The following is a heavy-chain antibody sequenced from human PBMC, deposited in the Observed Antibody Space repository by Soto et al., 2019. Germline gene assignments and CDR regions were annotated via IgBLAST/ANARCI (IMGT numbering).Heavy chain of an antibody. CDR3: ATHDSSGYPDY. CDR1: RYSFTSYW. V-gene: IGHV5-51*01. J-gene: IGHJ4*02. Sequence: GESLKISCKGSRYSFTSYWISWVRQMPGKGLEWMGRIDPGDSDSRYSPSFQGQVTISADKSISTAYLQWSSLKASDTAMYYCATHDSSGYPDYWGQGTLVTVSS. CDR2: IDPGDSDS. D-gene: IGHD3-22*01.